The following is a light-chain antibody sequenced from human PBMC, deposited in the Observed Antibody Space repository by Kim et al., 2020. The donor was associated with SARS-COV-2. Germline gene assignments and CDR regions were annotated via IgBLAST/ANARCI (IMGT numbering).Light chain of an antibody. CDR2: SAS. CDR3: QQTNTFPYT. V-gene: IGKV1D-12*01. Sequence: DIQMTQSPSSVSASVGDRVTIICRASQGVGSWLSWYQQKPGKAPQLLIYSASRLQSGVPLRFSGSGSGTDFILTISSLQPEDFATYYCQQTNTFPYTFSQGTKLEIK. J-gene: IGKJ2*01. CDR1: QGVGSW.